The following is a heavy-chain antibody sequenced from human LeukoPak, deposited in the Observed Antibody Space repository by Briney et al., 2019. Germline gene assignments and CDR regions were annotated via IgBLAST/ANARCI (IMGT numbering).Heavy chain of an antibody. CDR3: AISYFLGYFDY. D-gene: IGHD2/OR15-2a*01. Sequence: SQTLSLTCVISGDSVPSNSAAWHWIRQSPSRGLEWLGRTYYRSKWYNDYAVSVKSRITINPDTSKNQFSLQLNSVTPEDTAVYYCAISYFLGYFDYWGQGTLVTVSS. CDR2: TYYRSKWYN. J-gene: IGHJ4*02. V-gene: IGHV6-1*01. CDR1: GDSVPSNSAA.